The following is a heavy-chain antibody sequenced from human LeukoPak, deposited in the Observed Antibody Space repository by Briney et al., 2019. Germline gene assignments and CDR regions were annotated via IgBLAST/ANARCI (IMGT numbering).Heavy chain of an antibody. CDR2: INSDGSSS. J-gene: IGHJ4*02. D-gene: IGHD3-22*01. CDR1: GFTFSSYW. CDR3: IRSVYDGGGYYRVLEY. Sequence: GGSLRLSCAASGFTFSSYWMHWVRQAPGKGLVWVSRINSDGSSSNYADSVKGRLTISRDNAKNTLYLHMNSLRAEDTAVYYCIRSVYDGGGYYRVLEYWGQGTLVTVSS. V-gene: IGHV3-74*01.